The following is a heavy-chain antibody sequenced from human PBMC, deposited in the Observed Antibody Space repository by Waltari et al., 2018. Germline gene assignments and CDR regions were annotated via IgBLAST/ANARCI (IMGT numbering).Heavy chain of an antibody. CDR3: ARCPYGDYWYFDL. V-gene: IGHV1-2*06. Sequence: QVQLVQSGAEVKKPGASVKVSCKASGYTFTGYYLHWVRQAPGQGLEWMGRINPNSGGTNYAQKFQGRVTMTRDTSISTAYMELSRLRSDDTAVYYCARCPYGDYWYFDLWGRGTLVTVSS. D-gene: IGHD4-17*01. J-gene: IGHJ2*01. CDR2: INPNSGGT. CDR1: GYTFTGYY.